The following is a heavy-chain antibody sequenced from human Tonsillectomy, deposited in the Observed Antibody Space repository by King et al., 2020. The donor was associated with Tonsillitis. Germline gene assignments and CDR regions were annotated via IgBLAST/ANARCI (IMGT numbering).Heavy chain of an antibody. Sequence: QLQESGPGLVKPSETLSLTCTVSGYSISSGYYWGWIRQSPGTGLEWIGTIYRSGSTYYNPSLKSRVTISVDTSKNQYSLNLTSVTAAATAVYYGARDRGDILTGYYPRGWFDSWGQGSLVTVSA. CDR3: ARDRGDILTGYYPRGWFDS. CDR2: IYRSGST. CDR1: GYSISSGYY. V-gene: IGHV4-38-2*02. J-gene: IGHJ5*01. D-gene: IGHD3-9*01.